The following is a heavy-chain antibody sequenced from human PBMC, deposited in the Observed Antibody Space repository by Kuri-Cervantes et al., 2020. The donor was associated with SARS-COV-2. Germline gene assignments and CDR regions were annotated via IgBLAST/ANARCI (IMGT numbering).Heavy chain of an antibody. J-gene: IGHJ6*02. CDR1: GYTFTSYG. CDR2: ISVYNGNT. D-gene: IGHD3-3*01. V-gene: IGHV1-18*01. Sequence: ASVKVSCKASGYTFTSYGISWVRQAPGQGLEWMGWISVYNGNTNYAQKLQGRVTMNTDTSTSTAYMELSSLRSEDTAVYYCAGETHYDFWSGYQYEYGMDVWGQGTTVTVSS. CDR3: AGETHYDFWSGYQYEYGMDV.